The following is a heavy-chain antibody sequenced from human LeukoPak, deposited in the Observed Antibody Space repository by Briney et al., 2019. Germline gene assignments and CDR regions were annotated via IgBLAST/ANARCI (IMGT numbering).Heavy chain of an antibody. Sequence: ASVKVSCKASGYTFTDYYIRWVRQAPGQGLEWMGWINPNSGGTNYGQKFQDRVTMTRDTSINTAYMELSGLRSDDTAVFYCARVSSNWDTYFHYWGQGSLVTVSS. CDR1: GYTFTDYY. CDR2: INPNSGGT. D-gene: IGHD7-27*01. V-gene: IGHV1-2*02. CDR3: ARVSSNWDTYFHY. J-gene: IGHJ4*02.